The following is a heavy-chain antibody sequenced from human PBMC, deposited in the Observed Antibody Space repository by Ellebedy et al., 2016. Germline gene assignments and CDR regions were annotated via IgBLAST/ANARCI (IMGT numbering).Heavy chain of an antibody. CDR3: ARDPGSGWYFDY. D-gene: IGHD6-19*01. J-gene: IGHJ4*02. Sequence: GESLKISCTASGFTFSYYWMSWVRQAPGKGLEWVANIKQHGSEKDYVDSVKGRFTISRDDAKNSLYLQMNSLRDDDTAVYYCARDPGSGWYFDYWGQGTLVTVSS. CDR2: IKQHGSEK. V-gene: IGHV3-7*01. CDR1: GFTFSYYW.